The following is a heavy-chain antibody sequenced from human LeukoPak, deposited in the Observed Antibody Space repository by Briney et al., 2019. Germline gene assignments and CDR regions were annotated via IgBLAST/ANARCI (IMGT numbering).Heavy chain of an antibody. J-gene: IGHJ4*02. V-gene: IGHV1-18*01. CDR1: GYTFTTYG. CDR3: ARVCGTDYYDSSGYYDY. CDR2: ISVYNHNT. D-gene: IGHD3-22*01. Sequence: ASVKVSCKASGYTFTTYGISWVRQAPGQGLEWMGWISVYNHNTNYAQKFQGRVTMTRDTSISTAYMELSRLRSDDTAVYYCARVCGTDYYDSSGYYDYWGQGTLVTVSS.